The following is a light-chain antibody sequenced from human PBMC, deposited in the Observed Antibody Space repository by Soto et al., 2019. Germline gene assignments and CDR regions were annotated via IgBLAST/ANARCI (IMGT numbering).Light chain of an antibody. CDR1: QTVSSY. J-gene: IGKJ5*01. CDR2: ATS. V-gene: IGKV1-39*01. Sequence: DIQMYQSPSSLSAYVGDRVNINCRASQTVSSYLNWYQQKPGTVPKLLIYATSNLQSGVPSRFSGRGFGTDFTLTISSLQPEDFATYYCQQSFTTPSFGQGRLLAVK. CDR3: QQSFTTPS.